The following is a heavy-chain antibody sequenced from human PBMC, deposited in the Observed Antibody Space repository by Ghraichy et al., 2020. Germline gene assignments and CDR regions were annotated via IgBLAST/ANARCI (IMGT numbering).Heavy chain of an antibody. V-gene: IGHV1-46*01. D-gene: IGHD3-10*01. CDR3: VTGDYGYGNAFDI. Sequence: ASVKVSCKTGGENVRTYDMHWERQARGQGLEWMGVINPRGGSSSSAQKFQGRLTLTRDTSTSTVYMELSSLRSEDTALYYCVTGDYGYGNAFDIWGQGTMVTASS. CDR1: GENVRTYD. CDR2: INPRGGSS. J-gene: IGHJ3*02.